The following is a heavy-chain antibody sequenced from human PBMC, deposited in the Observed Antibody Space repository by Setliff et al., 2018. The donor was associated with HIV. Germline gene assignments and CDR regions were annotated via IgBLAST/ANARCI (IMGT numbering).Heavy chain of an antibody. V-gene: IGHV4-34*01. D-gene: IGHD5-18*01. J-gene: IGHJ5*02. CDR3: ARHSQSPQGYRFGYSPDTGWHDP. Sequence: KTSETLSLTCAVYGGSLSDYYWSWIRQPPGKGLEWIGQINHSGSTIYNPSLKSRVTISADTSKNQFSLNLSSVTAAETAVYYCARHSQSPQGYRFGYSPDTGWHDPWGQGTLVTVSS. CDR2: INHSGST. CDR1: GGSLSDYY.